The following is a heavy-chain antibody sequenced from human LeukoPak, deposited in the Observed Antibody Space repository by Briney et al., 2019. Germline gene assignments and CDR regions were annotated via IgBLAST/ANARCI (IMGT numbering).Heavy chain of an antibody. CDR2: ISSSGSTI. CDR3: ARGYSPINYYDFWRGNYGMDV. CDR1: GFTFNTFD. V-gene: IGHV3-11*01. Sequence: PGGSLRLSCAASGFTFNTFDMTWVRQAPGKGLEWVSYISSSGSTIYYADSVKGRFTISRDNAKNSLYLQMNSLRAEDTAVYYCARGYSPINYYDFWRGNYGMDVWGQGTTVTVSS. D-gene: IGHD3-3*01. J-gene: IGHJ6*02.